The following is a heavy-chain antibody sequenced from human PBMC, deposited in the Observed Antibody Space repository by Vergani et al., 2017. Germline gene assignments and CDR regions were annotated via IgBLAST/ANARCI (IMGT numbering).Heavy chain of an antibody. V-gene: IGHV3-48*01. CDR3: ARSGTYYYDSSGYEDDAFDI. Sequence: EVQLVESGGGLVQPGGSLRLSCAASGFTFSSYSMNWVRQAPGKGLEWVSYISSSSSTIYYADSVKGRFTISRDNAKNSLYLQMNSLRAEDTAVYYCARSGTYYYDSSGYEDDAFDIWGQGKMVTDSS. J-gene: IGHJ3*02. CDR2: ISSSSSTI. D-gene: IGHD3-22*01. CDR1: GFTFSSYS.